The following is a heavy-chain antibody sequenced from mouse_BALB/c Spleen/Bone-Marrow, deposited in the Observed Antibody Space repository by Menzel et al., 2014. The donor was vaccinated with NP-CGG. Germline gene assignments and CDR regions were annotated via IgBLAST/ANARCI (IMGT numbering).Heavy chain of an antibody. CDR3: ARDSSDYLAWFAY. V-gene: IGHV1-9*01. D-gene: IGHD3-2*01. CDR1: GYTFSSYW. Sequence: VQLQQSGAELMKPGASVKISCKATGYTFSSYWIEWVKQRPGHGLEWIGETLPGSDSTNYNENFKGKATFTADTSSNTAYMQLNSLTSEDSAVYFCARDSSDYLAWFAYWGQGTLVTVSA. J-gene: IGHJ3*01. CDR2: TLPGSDST.